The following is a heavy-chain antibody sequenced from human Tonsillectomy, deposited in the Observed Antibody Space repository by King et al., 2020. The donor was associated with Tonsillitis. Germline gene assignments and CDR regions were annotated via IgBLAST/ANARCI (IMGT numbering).Heavy chain of an antibody. CDR1: GYSFTGYY. J-gene: IGHJ5*02. CDR2: IDPSSGDT. Sequence: VQLVESGAEVKKPGASVKVSCKASGYSFTGYYMHWVREAPGQGLEWMGWIDPSSGDTNCAQDFQGRITMTRDTSISTAYMELSSLRSDDTAVYYCARDLLEAVAVYVFAHWGQGTLVTVSS. D-gene: IGHD6-19*01. V-gene: IGHV1-2*02. CDR3: ARDLLEAVAVYVFAH.